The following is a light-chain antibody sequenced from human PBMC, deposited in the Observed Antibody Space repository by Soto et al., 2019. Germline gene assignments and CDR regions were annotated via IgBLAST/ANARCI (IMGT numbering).Light chain of an antibody. CDR1: SSDIGRFDY. J-gene: IGLJ3*02. Sequence: QSALTQPVSVSASPGQSITISCAGTSSDIGRFDYVSWYQHHPGNAPKLVISAVSRRSSGISDRFSGSKSGNTATLTISGLQAEDEADYYCASYTTSTPQVLGGGTKLTVL. V-gene: IGLV2-14*01. CDR2: AVS. CDR3: ASYTTSTPQV.